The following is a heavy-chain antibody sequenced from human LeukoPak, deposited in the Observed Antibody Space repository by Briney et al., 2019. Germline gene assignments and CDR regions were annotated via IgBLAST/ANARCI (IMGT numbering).Heavy chain of an antibody. CDR1: GFTFSSYS. CDR2: ISSSSSTI. CDR3: ARDLSRSLSMIRGLIQHREFDF. V-gene: IGHV3-48*04. J-gene: IGHJ4*02. D-gene: IGHD3-10*01. Sequence: PGGSLRLSCAASGFTFSSYSMNWVRQAPGKGLEWVSYISSSSSTIYYADSVKGRFTISKDNAKNSLYLQMNGLRAEDTAVYYCARDLSRSLSMIRGLIQHREFDFWGRGTLVTVSS.